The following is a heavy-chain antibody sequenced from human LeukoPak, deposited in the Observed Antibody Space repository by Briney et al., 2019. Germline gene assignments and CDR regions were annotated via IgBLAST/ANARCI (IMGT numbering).Heavy chain of an antibody. Sequence: GGSLRLSCAASGFTFSSYWMSWVRQAPGKGLEWVANIKQDGSDTYYLDSVKGRFTISRDNAKNSLYLQINSLRAENTAVYYCARDGGYWGQGTLVTVSS. D-gene: IGHD3-16*01. CDR1: GFTFSSYW. J-gene: IGHJ4*02. V-gene: IGHV3-7*03. CDR2: IKQDGSDT. CDR3: ARDGGY.